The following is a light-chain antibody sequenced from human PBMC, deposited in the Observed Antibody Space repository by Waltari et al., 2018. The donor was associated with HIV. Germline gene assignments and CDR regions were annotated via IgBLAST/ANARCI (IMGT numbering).Light chain of an antibody. CDR1: SSDVGGYNY. J-gene: IGLJ3*02. Sequence: QSALTQPRSVSGSPGQSVTIPCTGTSSDVGGYNYFSWYQQHPGKAPKLMIYDVTKRPSGVPDRFSGSKSGNTASLTISGLQAEDEADYYCCSYAGSYTFGFGGGTKLTVL. CDR2: DVT. CDR3: CSYAGSYTFG. V-gene: IGLV2-11*01.